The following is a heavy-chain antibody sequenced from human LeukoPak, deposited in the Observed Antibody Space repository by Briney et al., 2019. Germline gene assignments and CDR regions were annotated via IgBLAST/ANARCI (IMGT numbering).Heavy chain of an antibody. CDR2: IYYSGST. D-gene: IGHD6-19*01. CDR1: GGSISSYY. J-gene: IGHJ5*01. CDR3: AGSTSSGWYNWFDS. V-gene: IGHV4-59*08. Sequence: SETLSLTCTVSGGSISSYYWSWIRQPPGKGLEWIGYIYYSGSTNYNPSLKSRVTISVDTSKNQFSLKLSSVTAADTAVYYCAGSTSSGWYNWFDSWGQGTLVTVSS.